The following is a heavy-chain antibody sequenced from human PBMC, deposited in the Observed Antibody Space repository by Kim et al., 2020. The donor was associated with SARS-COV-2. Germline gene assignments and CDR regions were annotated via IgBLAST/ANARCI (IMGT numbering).Heavy chain of an antibody. Sequence: GGSLRLSCAASGFTVSSNYMSWVRQAPGKGLEWVSVIYSGGSTYYADSVKGRFTISRDNSKNTLYLQMNSLRAEDTAVYYCARWAGVRFLEGRFDMDIRGQGTTVTDSS. CDR1: GFTVSSNY. J-gene: IGHJ6*02. CDR3: ARWAGVRFLEGRFDMDI. V-gene: IGHV3-66*01. CDR2: IYSGGST. D-gene: IGHD3-3*01.